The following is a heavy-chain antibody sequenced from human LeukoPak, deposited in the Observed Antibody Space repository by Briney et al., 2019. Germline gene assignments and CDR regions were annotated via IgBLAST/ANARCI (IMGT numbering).Heavy chain of an antibody. CDR1: GFTFSSYG. J-gene: IGHJ4*02. CDR3: AKEDHGSGGPYDY. Sequence: GRSLRLSCAASGFTFSSYGMHWVRQAPGKGLEWVAVISYDGSNKYYADSVKGRFTISRDNSKNTLYLQMNSLRAEDTAVYYCAKEDHGSGGPYDYWGQGTLVTVSS. CDR2: ISYDGSNK. D-gene: IGHD3-10*01. V-gene: IGHV3-30*18.